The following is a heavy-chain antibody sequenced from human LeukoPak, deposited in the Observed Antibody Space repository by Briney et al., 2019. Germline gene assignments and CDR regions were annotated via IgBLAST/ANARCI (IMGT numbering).Heavy chain of an antibody. CDR3: ATFRWGVGFEY. D-gene: IGHD3-16*01. CDR2: IKQDGSEK. J-gene: IGHJ4*02. V-gene: IGHV3-7*01. CDR1: GFSFSTYW. Sequence: PGGSLRLSCAASGFSFSTYWMTWVRQAPGKGLEWVAIIKQDGSEKYYVDPVKGRFTISRDNAKNSLYLQMSTLRADDTAVYYCATFRWGVGFEYWGQGTLVTVSS.